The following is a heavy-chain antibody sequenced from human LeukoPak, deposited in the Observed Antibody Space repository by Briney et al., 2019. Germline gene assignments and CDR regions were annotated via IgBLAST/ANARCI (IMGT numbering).Heavy chain of an antibody. J-gene: IGHJ4*02. V-gene: IGHV3-11*01. CDR1: GFTFSDYY. D-gene: IGHD3-22*01. CDR2: ISSSGSTI. CDR3: ARLYDGSAYHADHFDY. Sequence: GGSLRLSCAASGFTFSDYYMSWIRQAPGKGLEWVSYISSSGSTIYYADSVKGRFTISRDNAKNSLYLQMNSLRAEDTAVYYCARLYDGSAYHADHFDYWGQGTLVIVSS.